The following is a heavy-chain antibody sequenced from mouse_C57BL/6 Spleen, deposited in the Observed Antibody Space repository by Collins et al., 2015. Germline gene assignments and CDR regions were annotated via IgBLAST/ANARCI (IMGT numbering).Heavy chain of an antibody. CDR3: ARPSTVVATYYFDY. J-gene: IGHJ2*01. CDR2: INPSNGGT. CDR1: GYTFTSYW. V-gene: IGHV1-53*01. D-gene: IGHD1-1*01. Sequence: QVQLQQPGTELVKPGASVKLSCKASGYTFTSYWMHWVKQRPGQGLEWIRNINPSNGGTNYNEKFKSKATLTVDKSSSTAYMQLSSLTSEDSAVYYCARPSTVVATYYFDYWGQGTTLTVSS.